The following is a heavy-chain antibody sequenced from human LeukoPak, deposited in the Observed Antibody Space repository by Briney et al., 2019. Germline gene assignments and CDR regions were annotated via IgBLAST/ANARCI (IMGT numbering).Heavy chain of an antibody. D-gene: IGHD2-2*01. CDR3: ARRAGDIGERPPAMFPGDYYHYMDV. Sequence: GASLRVSCKASGYTFTTYFVHWVRQPPGQGLEWMEIINPSGGSKTHAEKFQGRVTMTRDTSTSTVYMELSSLRSEDTAVYYCARRAGDIGERPPAMFPGDYYHYMDVWGKGTTVTVSS. CDR2: INPSGGSK. J-gene: IGHJ6*03. V-gene: IGHV1-46*01. CDR1: GYTFTTYF.